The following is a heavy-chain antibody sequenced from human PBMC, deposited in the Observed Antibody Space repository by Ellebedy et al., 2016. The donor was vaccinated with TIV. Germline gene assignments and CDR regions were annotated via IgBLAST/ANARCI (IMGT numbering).Heavy chain of an antibody. V-gene: IGHV3-11*06. CDR3: AAGHNRGYFDY. CDR2: ISGSSRYT. J-gene: IGHJ4*02. CDR1: GFTLSDHY. D-gene: IGHD3-10*01. Sequence: PGGSLRLSCAASGFTLSDHYMGWIRQAPGKGPEWVSCISGSSRYTNYADSVKGRVTITRDNAKNSLYLQMNSLRAEDTAVYYCAAGHNRGYFDYWGQGTQVTVSS.